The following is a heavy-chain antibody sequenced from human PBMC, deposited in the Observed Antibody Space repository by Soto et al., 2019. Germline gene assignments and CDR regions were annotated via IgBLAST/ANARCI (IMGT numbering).Heavy chain of an antibody. J-gene: IGHJ5*02. CDR1: EITLNTYW. CDR3: TSDTFGLRDT. CDR2: INPAGTIT. D-gene: IGHD3-16*01. Sequence: GGSLRLSCTASEITLNTYWMHWVRQTPGKGLVWVSRINPAGTITNYADSVEGRFTISRDNADSALFLQMNSLSAEDTAIYYCTSDTFGLRDTWGQGTLVTVSS. V-gene: IGHV3-74*01.